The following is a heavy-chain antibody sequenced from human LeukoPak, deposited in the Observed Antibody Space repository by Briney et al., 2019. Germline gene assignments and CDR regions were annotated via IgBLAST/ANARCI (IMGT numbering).Heavy chain of an antibody. D-gene: IGHD5-12*01. V-gene: IGHV3-48*03. J-gene: IGHJ4*02. Sequence: GGSLRLSCAASGFTFSSYEMNWVRQAPGKGLEWVSYISSSGSTIYYADSVKGRFTISRDNSKNTLYLQMNSLRAEDTAVYYCANSGYDLEGTAWGQGTLVTVSS. CDR2: ISSSGSTI. CDR3: ANSGYDLEGTA. CDR1: GFTFSSYE.